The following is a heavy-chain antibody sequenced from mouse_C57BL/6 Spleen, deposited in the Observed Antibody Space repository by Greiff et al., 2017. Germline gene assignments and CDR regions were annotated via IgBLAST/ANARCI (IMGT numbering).Heavy chain of an antibody. CDR1: GYTFTSYW. V-gene: IGHV1-55*01. D-gene: IGHD2-5*01. CDR2: IYPGSGST. J-gene: IGHJ3*01. CDR3: ARGPPSYYSNYVVAY. Sequence: QVQLQQPGAELVKPGASVKMSCKASGYTFTSYWITWVKQRPGQGLEWIGDIYPGSGSTNYNEKFKSKATLTVDTSSSTAYMQLSSLTSEDSAVYYGARGPPSYYSNYVVAYWGQGTLVTVSA.